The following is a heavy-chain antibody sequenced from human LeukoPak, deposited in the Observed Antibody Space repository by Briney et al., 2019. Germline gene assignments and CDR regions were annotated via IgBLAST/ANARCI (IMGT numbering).Heavy chain of an antibody. Sequence: GGSLRLSCTVSGFTVSTNSMSWVRQAPGKGLEWVSFIYSDNTHYSDSVKGRFTISRDNSKNTLYLQMNSLRAEDTAVYYCGRDTDFDYWGQGTLVTVSS. CDR1: GFTVSTNS. CDR2: IYSDNT. V-gene: IGHV3-66*01. J-gene: IGHJ4*02. CDR3: GRDTDFDY.